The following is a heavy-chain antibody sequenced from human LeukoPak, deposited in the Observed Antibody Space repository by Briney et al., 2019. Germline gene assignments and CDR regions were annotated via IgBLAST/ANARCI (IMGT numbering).Heavy chain of an antibody. J-gene: IGHJ3*02. D-gene: IGHD6-25*01. CDR1: GGTFSSYT. V-gene: IGHV1-69*02. CDR2: IIPILGIA. CDR3: ARAPGIAAIGAFDI. Sequence: GASVKVSCKASGGTFSSYTISWVRQAPGQGLEWMGRIIPILGIANYAQKFQGRVTITADKSTSTAYMELSSLKSEDTAVYYCARAPGIAAIGAFDIWGQGTMVTASS.